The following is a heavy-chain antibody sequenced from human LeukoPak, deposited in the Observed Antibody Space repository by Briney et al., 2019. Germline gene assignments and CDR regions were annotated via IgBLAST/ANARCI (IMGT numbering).Heavy chain of an antibody. V-gene: IGHV3-21*01. CDR1: GFSFSSFS. Sequence: PGGSLRFSCAASGFSFSSFSMNWVRQAPGKGLEWVSYISGGSSFTYYVDSVKGRFTISRDNAKNSLYLQMNSLRAEDTAVYYCARDLGYSSGPNYWGQGTRVTVSS. D-gene: IGHD6-19*01. CDR2: ISGGSSFT. CDR3: ARDLGYSSGPNY. J-gene: IGHJ4*02.